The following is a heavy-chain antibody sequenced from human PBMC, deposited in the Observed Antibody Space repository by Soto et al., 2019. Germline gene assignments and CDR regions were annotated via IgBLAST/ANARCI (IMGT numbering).Heavy chain of an antibody. J-gene: IGHJ6*02. D-gene: IGHD1-26*01. V-gene: IGHV4-34*01. Sequence: WETLSLTCAVYGGSFSGYYWSWIRQPPGKGLEWIGEINHSGSTNYNPSLKSRVTISVDTSKNQFSLKLSSVTAADTAVYYCARGSGSHLSYYYYYYGMDVWGQGTTVTVSS. CDR1: GGSFSGYY. CDR3: ARGSGSHLSYYYYYYGMDV. CDR2: INHSGST.